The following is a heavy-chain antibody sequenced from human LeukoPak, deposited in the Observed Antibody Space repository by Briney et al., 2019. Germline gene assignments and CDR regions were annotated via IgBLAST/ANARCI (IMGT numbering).Heavy chain of an antibody. CDR1: GGSFSGYY. CDR3: ARLRGYYGSGSYLRPSNWFDP. J-gene: IGHJ5*02. Sequence: SETLSLTCAVYGGSFSGYYWGWIRQPPGKGLEWIGEINHSGSTNYNPSLKSRVTISVDTSKNQFSLKLSSVTAADTAVYYCARLRGYYGSGSYLRPSNWFDPWGQGTLVTVSS. D-gene: IGHD3-10*01. V-gene: IGHV4-34*01. CDR2: INHSGST.